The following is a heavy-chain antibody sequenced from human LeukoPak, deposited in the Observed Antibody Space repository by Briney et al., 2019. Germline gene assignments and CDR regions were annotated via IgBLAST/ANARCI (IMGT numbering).Heavy chain of an antibody. D-gene: IGHD2-15*01. CDR1: GFTFSSYA. J-gene: IGHJ6*02. CDR2: ISSNGGST. Sequence: PGGSLRPSCAASGFTFSSYAMHWVRQAPGKGLEYGSAISSNGGSTYYANSVKGRFTISRDNSKNTLYLQMGSLRAEDMAVYYCARGLGYGGSPYYYYGMDVWGQGTTVTVSS. CDR3: ARGLGYGGSPYYYYGMDV. V-gene: IGHV3-64*01.